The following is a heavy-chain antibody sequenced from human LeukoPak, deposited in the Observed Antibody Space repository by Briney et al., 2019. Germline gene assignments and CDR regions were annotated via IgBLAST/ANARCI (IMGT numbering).Heavy chain of an antibody. D-gene: IGHD6-19*01. J-gene: IGHJ5*02. CDR2: IYYSGST. CDR3: ARAEEAYRSGWYTSSWFDP. Sequence: SETLSLTCTVSSGPISSYYWNWIRQPPGKGLEWIGYIYYSGSTNYNPSLKSRVTISLDTSKNQFSLKLNSATAADTAVYYCARAEEAYRSGWYTSSWFDPWGQGTLVTVSS. V-gene: IGHV4-59*01. CDR1: SGPISSYY.